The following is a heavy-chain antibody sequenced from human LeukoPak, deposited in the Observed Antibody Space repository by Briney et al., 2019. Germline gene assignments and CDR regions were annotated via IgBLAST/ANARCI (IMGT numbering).Heavy chain of an antibody. Sequence: ASVKVSCKASGYTFTGYYMHWVRQAPGQGLEWMGWINPNSGGTNYAQKFQGRVTMTRDTSISTAYMELKRLRSEDTAVYYCARGLRGYSGYDFWLYYYYYYMDVWGKGTTVTVSS. CDR3: ARGLRGYSGYDFWLYYYYYYMDV. CDR1: GYTFTGYY. J-gene: IGHJ6*03. D-gene: IGHD5-12*01. CDR2: INPNSGGT. V-gene: IGHV1-2*02.